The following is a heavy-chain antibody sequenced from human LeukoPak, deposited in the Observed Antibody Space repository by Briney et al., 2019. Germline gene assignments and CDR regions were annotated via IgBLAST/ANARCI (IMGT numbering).Heavy chain of an antibody. CDR1: GFTFRSYG. D-gene: IGHD6-13*01. CDR3: ARDMFLGSSWTGRDYYGMDV. V-gene: IGHV3-33*01. Sequence: GGSLRLSCAASGFTFRSYGMHWVRQAPGKGLEWVAVIWYDGSNKYYADSVKGRFTISRDNSKNTLYLQMNSLRAEDTAVYYCARDMFLGSSWTGRDYYGMDVWGQGTTVTVSS. CDR2: IWYDGSNK. J-gene: IGHJ6*02.